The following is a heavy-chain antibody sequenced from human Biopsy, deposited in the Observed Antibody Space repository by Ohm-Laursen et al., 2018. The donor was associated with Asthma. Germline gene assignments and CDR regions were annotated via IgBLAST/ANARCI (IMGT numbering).Heavy chain of an antibody. Sequence: SLRLSCTASGFNFHNYGMNWVRRAPGKGLEWVAQILFDGRKINYPDSVKVRFTISRDNSKNMVYLQMNSLRAEDTAVYYCARDGPELPTELDYWGPGTLVTVSS. D-gene: IGHD1-14*01. V-gene: IGHV3-30*03. CDR3: ARDGPELPTELDY. J-gene: IGHJ4*02. CDR1: GFNFHNYG. CDR2: ILFDGRKI.